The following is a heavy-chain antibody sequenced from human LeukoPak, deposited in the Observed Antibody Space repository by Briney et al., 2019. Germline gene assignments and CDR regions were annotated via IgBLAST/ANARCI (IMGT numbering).Heavy chain of an antibody. J-gene: IGHJ4*02. CDR2: IEQDGSEK. Sequence: GGSLRLSCAASGFTFSSYWMSWVRQAPGKGLELVANIEQDGSEKYYVDSVKGRFTSSRDNAKNSLYLQMNSLRAEDTAVYYCARAYYDFWSGYPHYFDYWGQGTLVTVSS. CDR3: ARAYYDFWSGYPHYFDY. D-gene: IGHD3-3*01. CDR1: GFTFSSYW. V-gene: IGHV3-7*01.